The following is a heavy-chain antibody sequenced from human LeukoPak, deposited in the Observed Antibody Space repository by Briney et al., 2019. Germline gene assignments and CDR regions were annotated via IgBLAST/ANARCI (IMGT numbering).Heavy chain of an antibody. CDR3: ARGSSRSFDI. D-gene: IGHD3-10*01. V-gene: IGHV1-8*01. J-gene: IGHJ3*02. CDR2: MNPNSGNA. CDR1: GYTFTTSD. Sequence: ASVKVSCKASGYTFTTSDINWVRQAPGQGLQWMGWMNPNSGNAVYAQKFQGGVTMTRSTSINTAYMELSSLRSEDTAVYYCARGSSRSFDIWGLGTMVTVSS.